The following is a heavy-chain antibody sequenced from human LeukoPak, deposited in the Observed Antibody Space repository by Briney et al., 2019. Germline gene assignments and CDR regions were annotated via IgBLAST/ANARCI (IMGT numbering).Heavy chain of an antibody. CDR3: ARGGISSSSNWFDP. D-gene: IGHD6-6*01. Sequence: EASVKVSCKASGYTFTSYGISWVRQAPGQGLEWMGWISAYNGNTNYAQKLQGRVTMTTDTSTSTAYMELRSLRSDDTAVYHCARGGISSSSNWFDPWGQGTLVTVSS. V-gene: IGHV1-18*01. CDR2: ISAYNGNT. J-gene: IGHJ5*02. CDR1: GYTFTSYG.